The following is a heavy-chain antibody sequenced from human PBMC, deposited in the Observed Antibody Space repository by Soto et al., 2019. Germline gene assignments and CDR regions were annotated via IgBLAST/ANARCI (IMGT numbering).Heavy chain of an antibody. D-gene: IGHD3-10*01. CDR3: ARGLILWFGELSRRGGYYYYMDV. Sequence: QVQLQQWGAGLLKPSETLSLTCAVYGGSFSGYQWXXXXXXXXXGLEXXGEINDSGNINYNPSLKSRVAILIDTPKKQISLKLSSVTAADTAVYYCARGLILWFGELSRRGGYYYYMDVWGKGTTVTVSS. CDR2: INDSGNI. J-gene: IGHJ6*03. V-gene: IGHV4-34*01. CDR1: GGSFSGYQ.